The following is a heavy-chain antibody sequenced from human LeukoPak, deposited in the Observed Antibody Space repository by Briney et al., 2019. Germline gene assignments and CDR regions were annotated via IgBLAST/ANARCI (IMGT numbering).Heavy chain of an antibody. CDR3: AKDQDYDFWSGYYGLYNWFDP. CDR2: ISGSGGST. Sequence: GGSLILSCAASGFTFSSYAMSWVRQAPGKGLEWVSAISGSGGSTYYADSVKGRFTISRDNSKNTLYLQMNSLRAEDTAVYYCAKDQDYDFWSGYYGLYNWFDPWGQGTLVTVSS. CDR1: GFTFSSYA. J-gene: IGHJ5*02. V-gene: IGHV3-23*01. D-gene: IGHD3-3*01.